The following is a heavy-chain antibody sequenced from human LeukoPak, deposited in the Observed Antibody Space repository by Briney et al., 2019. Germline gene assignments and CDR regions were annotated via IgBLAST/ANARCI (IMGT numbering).Heavy chain of an antibody. J-gene: IGHJ4*02. Sequence: GGSLTLSCAVSGFSINNYWMTWYRQAPGKGLECVAHIKGDASEKYYLDSVKGRFTISRDNAKNSLYLQMNSLRAEDTAVYYCARPYSSGWSVGYWGQGTLVTVSS. CDR2: IKGDASEK. D-gene: IGHD6-19*01. CDR3: ARPYSSGWSVGY. CDR1: GFSINNYW. V-gene: IGHV3-7*01.